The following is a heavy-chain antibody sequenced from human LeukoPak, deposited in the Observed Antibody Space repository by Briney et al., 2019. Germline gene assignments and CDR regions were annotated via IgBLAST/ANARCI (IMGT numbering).Heavy chain of an antibody. CDR3: ARGPVVPEVGMDV. D-gene: IGHD2-2*01. CDR1: GYTFTSYG. CDR2: IIPILGIA. J-gene: IGHJ6*02. Sequence: ASVKVSCKASGYTFTSYGISWVRQAPGQGLEWMGRIIPILGIANYAQKFQGRVTITADKSTSTAYMELSSLRSEDTAVYYCARGPVVPEVGMDVWGQGTTVTVSS. V-gene: IGHV1-69*04.